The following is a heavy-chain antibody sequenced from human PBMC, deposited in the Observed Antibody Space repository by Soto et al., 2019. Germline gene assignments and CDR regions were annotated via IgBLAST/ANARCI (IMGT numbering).Heavy chain of an antibody. Sequence: GGSLRLSCAASGFTFNSYAMTWVRQGSGKGLEWVSGISVNGGSTHYAGSVKGRFTISRDNSKNTLSLQMNSLRAEDTAVYYCASISGTPSYYYYGMDVWGQGTTVTV. CDR1: GFTFNSYA. CDR3: ASISGTPSYYYYGMDV. D-gene: IGHD3-10*01. CDR2: ISVNGGST. J-gene: IGHJ6*02. V-gene: IGHV3-23*01.